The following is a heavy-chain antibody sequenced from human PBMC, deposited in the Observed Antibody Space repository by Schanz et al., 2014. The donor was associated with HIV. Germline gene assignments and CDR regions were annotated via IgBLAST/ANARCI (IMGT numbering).Heavy chain of an antibody. D-gene: IGHD5-12*01. CDR1: GSTFPDLD. CDR3: ARGAAEMATMTPWRY. Sequence: QVHLVQSGAEVKRPGASVTVSCTAAGSTFPDLDVNWVRQAAGQGLEWMAWLNPKSGNTGYAQKFQGRVTMTRNTSISTAYMELSSLGSEDTAMYYCARGAAEMATMTPWRYWGPGSLVSVSS. CDR2: LNPKSGNT. J-gene: IGHJ4*02. V-gene: IGHV1-8*01.